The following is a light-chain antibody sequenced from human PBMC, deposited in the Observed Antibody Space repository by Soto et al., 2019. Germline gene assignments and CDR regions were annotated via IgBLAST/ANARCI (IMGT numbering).Light chain of an antibody. V-gene: IGLV1-40*01. CDR3: QSYDSSLSGWV. J-gene: IGLJ3*02. Sequence: QSVLTQPPSVSGAPGQRVTISCTGSSSNIGAVYDVHWYQQLPGTAPKLLIYGNSNRPSGVPDSFSGSNSGTSASLAITGLQAEDESVYYCQSYDSSLSGWVFGGGTKLTVL. CDR2: GNS. CDR1: SSNIGAVYD.